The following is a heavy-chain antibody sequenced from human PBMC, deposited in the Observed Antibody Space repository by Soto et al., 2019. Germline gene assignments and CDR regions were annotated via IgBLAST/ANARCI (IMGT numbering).Heavy chain of an antibody. CDR1: GYSFTSYW. V-gene: IGHV5-51*01. Sequence: PGESLKISCKGSGYSFTSYWIGWVRQMPGKGLEWRGIIYPGDSDTRYSPSFQGQVTISADKSISTAYLQWSSLKASDTAMYYCASTTIAVACGWAFDIWGQGTMVTVSS. J-gene: IGHJ3*02. D-gene: IGHD6-19*01. CDR2: IYPGDSDT. CDR3: ASTTIAVACGWAFDI.